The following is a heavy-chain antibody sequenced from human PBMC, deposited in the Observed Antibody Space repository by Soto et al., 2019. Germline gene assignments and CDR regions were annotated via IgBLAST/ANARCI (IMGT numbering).Heavy chain of an antibody. Sequence: QVQLVESGGGVVQPGRSLRLSCAASGFTFSSYGMHWVRQAPGKGLEWVAVIWYDGSNKYYADSVKGRFTISRDNSKNTLDLQMNSLRAEDTAVYYCARDGEFLEWERTGYYYYYYMAVWGKGTTVTVSS. CDR3: ARDGEFLEWERTGYYYYYYMAV. D-gene: IGHD3-3*01. V-gene: IGHV3-33*01. J-gene: IGHJ6*03. CDR1: GFTFSSYG. CDR2: IWYDGSNK.